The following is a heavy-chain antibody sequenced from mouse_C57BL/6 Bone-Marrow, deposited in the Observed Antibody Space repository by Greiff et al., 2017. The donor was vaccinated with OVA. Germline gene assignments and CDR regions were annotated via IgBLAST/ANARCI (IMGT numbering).Heavy chain of an antibody. CDR1: GFTFSSYG. Sequence: DVKLVESGGDLVKPGGSLKLSCAASGFTFSSYGMSWVRQTPDKRLEWVATISSGGSYTYYPDSVKGRFTISRDNAKNTLYLQMSSLKADDTAMYCCARHGDYGSFFDYWGQGTTLTVSA. J-gene: IGHJ2*01. V-gene: IGHV5-6*02. D-gene: IGHD1-1*01. CDR2: ISSGGSYT. CDR3: ARHGDYGSFFDY.